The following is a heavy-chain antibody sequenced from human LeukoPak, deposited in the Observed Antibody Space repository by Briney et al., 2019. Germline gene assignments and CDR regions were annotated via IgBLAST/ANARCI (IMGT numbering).Heavy chain of an antibody. CDR1: GFTFSSYG. J-gene: IGHJ6*02. V-gene: IGHV3-30*18. CDR2: ISYDGSNK. D-gene: IGHD6-6*01. Sequence: GGSLRLSCAASGFTFSSYGMHWVRQAPGKGLEWVAVISYDGSNKYYADSVKGRFTISRDNSKNTLYLQMNSLRAEDTAVYYCAKDLLTSSSGMDVWGQGTTVTVSS. CDR3: AKDLLTSSSGMDV.